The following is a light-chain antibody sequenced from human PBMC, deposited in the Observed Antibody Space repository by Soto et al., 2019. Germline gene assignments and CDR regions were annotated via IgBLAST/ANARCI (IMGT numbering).Light chain of an antibody. CDR3: QQYHTTPFT. CDR2: WAS. J-gene: IGKJ3*01. V-gene: IGKV4-1*01. CDR1: QNILYKSKNKNY. Sequence: DIVLTQSPDSLGMSLGERSTINFNSSQNILYKSKNKNYLAWYQQKPGQPPKLLIYWASTRESGVPDRFSGSGSGTDFTLTINGLQAEDVAVYFCQQYHTTPFTFGPGTKVDIK.